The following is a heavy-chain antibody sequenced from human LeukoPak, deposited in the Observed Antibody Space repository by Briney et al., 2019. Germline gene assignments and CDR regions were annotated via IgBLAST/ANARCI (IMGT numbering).Heavy chain of an antibody. J-gene: IGHJ4*02. Sequence: GGSLRLSCAASGFTFSSYWMSWVRQAPGKGLEWVANIKQDGSEQYYVDSVKGRFTISRDNAKTSLYMQMNSLRAEETAGYYGAGRRVGAFDYCGQESLVTASP. CDR1: GFTFSSYW. CDR2: IKQDGSEQ. CDR3: AGRRVGAFDY. V-gene: IGHV3-7*01. D-gene: IGHD1-26*01.